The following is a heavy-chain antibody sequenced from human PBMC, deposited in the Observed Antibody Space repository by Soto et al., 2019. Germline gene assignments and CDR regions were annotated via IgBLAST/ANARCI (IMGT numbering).Heavy chain of an antibody. CDR2: IKSKTDGGTT. V-gene: IGHV3-15*01. J-gene: IGHJ6*02. Sequence: AGGSLRLSCAACGFTFSNAWMSWVRQAPGKGLEWVGRIKSKTDGGTTDYAAPVKGRFTISRDDSKNTLYLQMNSLKTEDTAVYYCTTLKYYDFWSGNLFYGMDVWGQGTTVTVSS. CDR3: TTLKYYDFWSGNLFYGMDV. D-gene: IGHD3-3*01. CDR1: GFTFSNAW.